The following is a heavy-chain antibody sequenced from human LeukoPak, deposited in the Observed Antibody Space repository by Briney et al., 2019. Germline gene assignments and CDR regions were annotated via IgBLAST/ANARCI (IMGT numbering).Heavy chain of an antibody. CDR1: GFIFSDYW. V-gene: IGHV3-7*01. J-gene: IGHJ4*02. CDR2: IKQEGSEK. CDR3: ARDRLDF. Sequence: GGSLRLSCAASGFIFSDYWMSWVRQAPGKGLEWVANIKQEGSEKYYVDSVKGRFTISRDNAKNSLYLQMNSLRAEDTAVCYCARDRLDFWGQGTLVTVSS.